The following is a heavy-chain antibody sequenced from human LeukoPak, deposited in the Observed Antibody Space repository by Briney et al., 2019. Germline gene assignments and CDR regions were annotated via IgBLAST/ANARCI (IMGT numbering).Heavy chain of an antibody. J-gene: IGHJ5*02. CDR3: ATRGAGSSLIGFDP. V-gene: IGHV4-39*01. CDR1: GGSISSSYY. CDR2: IYYSGST. D-gene: IGHD3-10*01. Sequence: SETLSLTCTVSGGSISSSYYWGWIRRPPGKGLEWIGSIYYSGSTYYNPSLKSRVTISVDTSKNQFSLKLSSVTAADTAVYYCATRGAGSSLIGFDPWGQGTLVTVSS.